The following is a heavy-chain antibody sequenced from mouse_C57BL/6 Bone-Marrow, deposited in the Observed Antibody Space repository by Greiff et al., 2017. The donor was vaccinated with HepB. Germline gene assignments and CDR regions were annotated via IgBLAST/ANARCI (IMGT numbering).Heavy chain of an antibody. V-gene: IGHV1-69*01. CDR1: GYTFTSYW. CDR3: ARGVLFAY. Sequence: VQLQQPGAELVMPGASVKLSCKASGYTFTSYWMHWVKQRPGQGLEWIGEIDPSDSYTNYNQKFKGKSTLTVDKSSSTAYMQLSSLTSEDSAVYYCARGVLFAYWGQGTLVTVSA. D-gene: IGHD2-10*02. CDR2: IDPSDSYT. J-gene: IGHJ3*01.